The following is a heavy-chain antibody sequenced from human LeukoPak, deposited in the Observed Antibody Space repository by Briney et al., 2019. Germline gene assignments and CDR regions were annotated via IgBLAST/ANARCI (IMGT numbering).Heavy chain of an antibody. D-gene: IGHD3-22*01. CDR3: ARNRGRPYYYDSSGYLDY. CDR2: TSAYNGNT. Sequence: GASVKVSCKASGYTFTSYGISWVRQAPGQGLEWMGSTSAYNGNTNYAQKFQGRVTMTTDTSTSTAYMELRSLRSDDTAVYYCARNRGRPYYYDSSGYLDYWGLGTLVTVSS. CDR1: GYTFTSYG. V-gene: IGHV1-18*01. J-gene: IGHJ4*02.